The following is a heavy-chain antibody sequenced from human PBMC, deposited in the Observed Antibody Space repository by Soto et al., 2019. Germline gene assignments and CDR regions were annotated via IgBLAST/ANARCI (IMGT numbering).Heavy chain of an antibody. CDR3: ARVDVDSSSHYYYYYYMDV. CDR2: ISSSSSYI. CDR1: GFTFSSYS. J-gene: IGHJ6*03. V-gene: IGHV3-21*01. Sequence: GGSLRLSCAASGFTFSSYSMNWVRQAPGKGLEWVSSISSSSSYIYYADSVKGRFTISRDNAKNSLYLQMNSLRAEDTAVYYCARVDVDSSSHYYYYYYMDVWGKGTTVTVSS. D-gene: IGHD6-13*01.